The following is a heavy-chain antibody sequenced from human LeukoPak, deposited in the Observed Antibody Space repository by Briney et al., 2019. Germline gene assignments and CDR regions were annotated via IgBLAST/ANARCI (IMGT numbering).Heavy chain of an antibody. CDR2: IYGDDET. J-gene: IGHJ6*02. CDR3: AREAVMPVAPVKIGTSDRPLYEYYGLDV. V-gene: IGHV3-53*01. D-gene: IGHD1/OR15-1a*01. Sequence: GGSLRLSCAASGFTITTNYMNWVPQAPGKGLEWVSVIYGDDETNYADSVKGRFTISRDNSKNTLYLQMNSLRADDTAVYYCAREAVMPVAPVKIGTSDRPLYEYYGLDVWGQGTTVTVS. CDR1: GFTITTNY.